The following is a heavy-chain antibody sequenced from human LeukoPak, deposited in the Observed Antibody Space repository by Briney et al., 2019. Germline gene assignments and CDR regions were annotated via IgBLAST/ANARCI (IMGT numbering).Heavy chain of an antibody. D-gene: IGHD2-15*01. J-gene: IGHJ4*02. Sequence: GGSLRLSCAASGFTFSSYWMSWVRQAPGKGLEWVANIKQDGSEKYYVDSVKGRFTISRDNAKNSLYLQMNSLRAEDTAVYYCARDEYYPYCGGGSCYHDYWGQGTLVTVSS. CDR1: GFTFSSYW. V-gene: IGHV3-7*03. CDR3: ARDEYYPYCGGGSCYHDY. CDR2: IKQDGSEK.